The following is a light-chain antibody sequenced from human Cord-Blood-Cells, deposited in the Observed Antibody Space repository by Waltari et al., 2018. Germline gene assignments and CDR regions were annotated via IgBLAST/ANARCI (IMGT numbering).Light chain of an antibody. CDR1: QDISNY. V-gene: IGKV1-33*01. CDR2: DAS. CDR3: QQYDNLPVS. Sequence: DIQMTQSPSSLSASVGDRVTLTCQASQDISNYLNLYQQKPWKAPKLLTYDASNLETGVPSRFSGSGSETDFTFTISSLQPKDIATYYCQQYDNLPVSFGPGTKVDIK. J-gene: IGKJ3*01.